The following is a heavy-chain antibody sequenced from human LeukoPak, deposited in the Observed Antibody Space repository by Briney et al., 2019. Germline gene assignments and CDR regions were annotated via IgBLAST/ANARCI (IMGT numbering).Heavy chain of an antibody. CDR1: GYTFTGYY. CDR2: INPNSGGT. V-gene: IGHV1-2*02. Sequence: ASEKVSCKASGYTFTGYYMHWVRQAPGQGLEWMGWINPNSGGTNYAQKFQGRVTMTRDTSISTAYMELSRLRSDDTAVYYCARDLDYYGSGFDPWGQGTLVTVSS. D-gene: IGHD3-10*01. CDR3: ARDLDYYGSGFDP. J-gene: IGHJ5*02.